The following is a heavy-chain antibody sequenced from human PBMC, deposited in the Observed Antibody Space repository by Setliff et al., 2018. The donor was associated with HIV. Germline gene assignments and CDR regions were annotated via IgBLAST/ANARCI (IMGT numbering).Heavy chain of an antibody. CDR2: IYTSGSI. V-gene: IGHV4-4*08. D-gene: IGHD3-22*01. J-gene: IGHJ3*01. Sequence: SETLSLTCTVSGGSISSYYWSWIRQPPGKGLEWIGYIYTSGSINYNPSLKSRVTISVDTSRNQFSLRLSSVTAADTAAYYCARETYYYDSIGYWRSDAFDVWGQGTMVTVSS. CDR3: ARETYYYDSIGYWRSDAFDV. CDR1: GGSISSYY.